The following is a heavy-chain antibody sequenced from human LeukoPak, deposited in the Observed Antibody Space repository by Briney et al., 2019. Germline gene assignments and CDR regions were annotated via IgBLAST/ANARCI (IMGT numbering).Heavy chain of an antibody. V-gene: IGHV1-2*06. Sequence: ASVKVSCKTYGYTFTDYYMHWVRQAPGQGLEWMGRINPNSGGTNYAQKFQGRVTMTRDTPISTAYMELSRLRSDDTAVYYCARASYDSSGYRVFDYWGQGTLVTVSS. CDR3: ARASYDSSGYRVFDY. CDR1: GYTFTDYY. CDR2: INPNSGGT. J-gene: IGHJ4*02. D-gene: IGHD3-22*01.